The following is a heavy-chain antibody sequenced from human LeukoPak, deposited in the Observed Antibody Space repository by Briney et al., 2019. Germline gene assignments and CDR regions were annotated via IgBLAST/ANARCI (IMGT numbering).Heavy chain of an antibody. CDR1: GYTFTGYY. V-gene: IGHV1-2*02. CDR3: ARGKTVGRDGYNFRPFDY. J-gene: IGHJ4*02. D-gene: IGHD5-24*01. CDR2: INPNSGGT. Sequence: ASVKVSCKASGYTFTGYYMHWVRQAPGQGLEWMGWINPNSGGTNYAQKFQGRVTMTRDTSISTAYMELSRLRSDDTAVYYCARGKTVGRDGYNFRPFDYWGQGTLVTVSS.